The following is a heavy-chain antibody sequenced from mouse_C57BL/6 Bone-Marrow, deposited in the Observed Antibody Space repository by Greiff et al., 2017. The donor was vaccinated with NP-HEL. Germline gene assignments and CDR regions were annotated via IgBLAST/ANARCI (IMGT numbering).Heavy chain of an antibody. J-gene: IGHJ2*01. Sequence: QVQLQQPGAELVKPGASVKLSCKASGYTFTSYWMHWVKQRPGQGLEWIGMIHPNSGSTKYNEKFKSKATLTVDKSSSTAYMQLSSLTSEDSAVYDCARRGSNFYFDYWGQGTTLTVSS. CDR2: IHPNSGST. V-gene: IGHV1-64*01. CDR1: GYTFTSYW. CDR3: ARRGSNFYFDY. D-gene: IGHD2-5*01.